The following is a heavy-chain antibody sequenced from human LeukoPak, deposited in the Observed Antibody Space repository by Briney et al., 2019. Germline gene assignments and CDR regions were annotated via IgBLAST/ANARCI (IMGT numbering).Heavy chain of an antibody. Sequence: ASVKVSCKVSGYTLTELSMHWVRQAPGQGLEWMGWISAYDGNTNYAQKVHDRVTMTTDSSTSTAYMELRSLRSDNTAVYYCAKMGASSGYSPIDYWGQGTLVTVSS. V-gene: IGHV1-18*01. CDR1: GYTLTELS. CDR3: AKMGASSGYSPIDY. CDR2: ISAYDGNT. D-gene: IGHD3-22*01. J-gene: IGHJ4*02.